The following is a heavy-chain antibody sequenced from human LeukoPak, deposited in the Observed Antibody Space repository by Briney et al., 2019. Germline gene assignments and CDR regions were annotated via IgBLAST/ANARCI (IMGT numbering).Heavy chain of an antibody. D-gene: IGHD2-2*02. J-gene: IGHJ4*02. V-gene: IGHV3-23*01. Sequence: PGGSLRLSCAASGFTFSSFAMSWVRQAPGKGLEWVSAISSSGGNTYYADSVKGRFTISRDNSKNTLYLQMNSLRDEDTAVYYCAKDIVVVPVAIRAVATIRDYWGQGTLVTVSS. CDR2: ISSSGGNT. CDR1: GFTFSSFA. CDR3: AKDIVVVPVAIRAVATIRDY.